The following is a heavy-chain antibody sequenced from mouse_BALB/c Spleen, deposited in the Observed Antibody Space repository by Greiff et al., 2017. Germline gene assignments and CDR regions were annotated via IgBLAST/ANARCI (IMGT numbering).Heavy chain of an antibody. Sequence: EVHLVESGGDLVKPGGSLKLSCAASGFTFSSYGMSWVRQTPDKRLEWVATISSGGSYTYYPDSVKGRFTISRDNAKNTLYLQMSSLKSEDTAMYYCARQDYGRVAYFDVWGAGTTVTVSS. J-gene: IGHJ1*01. CDR3: ARQDYGRVAYFDV. V-gene: IGHV5-6*01. CDR1: GFTFSSYG. CDR2: ISSGGSYT. D-gene: IGHD1-1*01.